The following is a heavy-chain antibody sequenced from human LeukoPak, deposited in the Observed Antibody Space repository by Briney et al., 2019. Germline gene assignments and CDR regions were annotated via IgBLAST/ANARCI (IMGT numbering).Heavy chain of an antibody. CDR3: ARGWVDSYGSEGMDV. V-gene: IGHV4-59*01. CDR2: IYYSGTT. D-gene: IGHD5-18*01. Sequence: SETLSLTCTVSGASISSSYWSWIRQPPGKGLEWIGYIYYSGTTKYNPSLKSRVTISVDTSKDQFSLKLSSVTTADTAVYYCARGWVDSYGSEGMDVWGQGTTVTVSS. J-gene: IGHJ6*02. CDR1: GASISSSY.